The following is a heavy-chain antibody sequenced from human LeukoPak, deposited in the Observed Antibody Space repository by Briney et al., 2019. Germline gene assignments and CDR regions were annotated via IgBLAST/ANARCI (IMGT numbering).Heavy chain of an antibody. Sequence: GGSLRLSCVASGFTFGKYWMSWVRQAPGKGLEWVANIKLDGSEKNYVDSVKGRFTISRDNAKNSLYLQMNSLRAEDTAVYYCARDWGLFDYWGQGTLDTVSS. CDR1: GFTFGKYW. J-gene: IGHJ4*02. V-gene: IGHV3-7*03. CDR2: IKLDGSEK. D-gene: IGHD3-16*01. CDR3: ARDWGLFDY.